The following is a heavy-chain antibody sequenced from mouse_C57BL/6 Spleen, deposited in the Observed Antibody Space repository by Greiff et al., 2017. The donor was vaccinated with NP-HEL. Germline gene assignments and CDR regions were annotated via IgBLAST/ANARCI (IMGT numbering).Heavy chain of an antibody. CDR3: ARRDSHAGVAY. V-gene: IGHV1-42*01. CDR1: GYSFTGYY. J-gene: IGHJ3*01. D-gene: IGHD3-3*01. Sequence: EVQLQQSGPELVKPGASVKISCKASGYSFTGYYMNWVKQSPEKSLEWIGAINPSTGGTTYNQKFKATATLPVDKSSSTAYMQLKSLTSEDSAVDDCARRDSHAGVAYGGQGTLVTVSA. CDR2: INPSTGGT.